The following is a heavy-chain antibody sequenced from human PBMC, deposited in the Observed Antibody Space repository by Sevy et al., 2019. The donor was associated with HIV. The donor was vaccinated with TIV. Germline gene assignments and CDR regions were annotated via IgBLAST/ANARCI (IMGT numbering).Heavy chain of an antibody. V-gene: IGHV3-13*01. Sequence: GGSLRLSCAGYGFSFSGSDMHWVRQPTGKGLEWISSIGTLGDTFYADSVKGRFTISRDNAKSSLYLEMSSLRAGDTALHYCVRGLQTHCDRTACPLDHWGQGTLVTVSS. J-gene: IGHJ5*02. CDR1: GFSFSGSD. CDR2: IGTLGDT. CDR3: VRGLQTHCDRTACPLDH. D-gene: IGHD2-21*01.